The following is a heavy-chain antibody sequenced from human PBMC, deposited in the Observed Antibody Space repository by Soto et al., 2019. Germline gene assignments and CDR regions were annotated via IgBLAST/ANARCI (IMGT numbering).Heavy chain of an antibody. Sequence: GGSLRLSCAASGFTFSSYEMNWVRQAPGKGLEWVSYISSSGSTIYYADPVKGRFIISRDNAKNSLYLQMNSLRAEDTAVYYCARDHKGGYYYYGMDVWGQGTTVTVSS. V-gene: IGHV3-48*03. J-gene: IGHJ6*02. CDR1: GFTFSSYE. CDR3: ARDHKGGYYYYGMDV. CDR2: ISSSGSTI.